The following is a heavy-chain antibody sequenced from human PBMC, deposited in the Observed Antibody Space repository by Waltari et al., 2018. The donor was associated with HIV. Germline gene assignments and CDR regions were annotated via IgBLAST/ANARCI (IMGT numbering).Heavy chain of an antibody. CDR1: GGYISSSCYY. CDR3: ASEYTIPDWLDP. Sequence: HLQLQESGPGLVKPSETLSLTCSVSGGYISSSCYYWGWTRPPRGKGLDWIGSIYYTGSTYYNPSRKSRVTISVDTSNNQFALKLSSVAAADTAVYDWASEYTIPDWLDPWGQGTLVTVSS. J-gene: IGHJ5*02. V-gene: IGHV4-39*01. CDR2: IYYTGST. D-gene: IGHD6-6*01.